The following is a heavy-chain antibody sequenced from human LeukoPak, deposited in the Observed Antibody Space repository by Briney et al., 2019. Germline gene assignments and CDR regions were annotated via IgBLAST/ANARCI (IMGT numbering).Heavy chain of an antibody. D-gene: IGHD2-2*01. J-gene: IGHJ5*02. V-gene: IGHV3-13*01. CDR2: IGTAGDT. CDR3: ARSKGYCSSTSCGWFDP. CDR1: GFTFSSYD. Sequence: PGGSLRLSCAASGFTFSSYDMHWVRQATGKGLEWVSAIGTAGDTYYPGSVKGRFTISGENAKNSLYLQMSSLRAGDTAVYYCARSKGYCSSTSCGWFDPWGQGTLVTVSS.